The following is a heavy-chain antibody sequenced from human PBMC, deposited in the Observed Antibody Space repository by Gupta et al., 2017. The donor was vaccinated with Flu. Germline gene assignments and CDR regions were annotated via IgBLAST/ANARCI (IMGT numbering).Heavy chain of an antibody. CDR2: ISWGSDNI. J-gene: IGHJ5*02. CDR3: AVSGSGEGWFDP. D-gene: IGHD6-25*01. Sequence: VRQAPGKGLEWVSGISWGSDNIGYGDSVRGRFTVSRDNAKRIAYLQMNTLRPEDTAIYYCAVSGSGEGWFDPWGQGTLVTVSP. V-gene: IGHV3-9*01.